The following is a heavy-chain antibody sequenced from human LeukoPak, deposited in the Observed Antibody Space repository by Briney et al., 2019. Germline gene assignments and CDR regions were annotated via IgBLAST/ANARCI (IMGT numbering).Heavy chain of an antibody. CDR2: ISYDGSNK. V-gene: IGHV3-30*04. Sequence: GGSLRLSCAASGFTFSSYAMHWVRQAPGKGLEWVAVISYDGSNKYYADSVKDRFTISRDNSKNTLYLQMNSLRAEDTAVYYCARDTYCSGGSCYSLAVDYWGQGTLVTVSS. CDR3: ARDTYCSGGSCYSLAVDY. J-gene: IGHJ4*02. CDR1: GFTFSSYA. D-gene: IGHD2-15*01.